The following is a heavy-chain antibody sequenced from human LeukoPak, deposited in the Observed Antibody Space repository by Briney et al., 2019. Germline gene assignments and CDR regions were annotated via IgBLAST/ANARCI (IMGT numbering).Heavy chain of an antibody. D-gene: IGHD5-18*01. CDR3: ARDGVYSYGHTDY. J-gene: IGHJ4*02. CDR2: ISSSGSTI. Sequence: TGGSPRLSCAASGFTFSDYYMSWIRQAPGKGLEWVSYISSSGSTIYYADSVKGRFTISRDNAKNSLYLQMNSLRAEDTAVYYCARDGVYSYGHTDYWGQGTLVTVSS. CDR1: GFTFSDYY. V-gene: IGHV3-11*04.